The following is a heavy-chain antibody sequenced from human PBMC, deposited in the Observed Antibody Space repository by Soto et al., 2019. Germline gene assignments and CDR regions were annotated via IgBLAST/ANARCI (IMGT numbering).Heavy chain of an antibody. J-gene: IGHJ6*02. CDR1: GFTFSSYS. Sequence: PGGSLRLSCAASGFTFSSYSMNWVRQAPGKGLEWVSSISSSSSYIYYADSVKGRFTISRDNAKNSLYLQMNSLRAEDTAVYYCVLRFLEWLLPEYYYYYGMDVWGQGTTVTVS. CDR2: ISSSSSYI. V-gene: IGHV3-21*01. D-gene: IGHD3-3*01. CDR3: VLRFLEWLLPEYYYYYGMDV.